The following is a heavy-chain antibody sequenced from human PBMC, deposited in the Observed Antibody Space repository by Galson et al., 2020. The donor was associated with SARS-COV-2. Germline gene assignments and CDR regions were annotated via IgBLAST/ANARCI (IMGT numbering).Heavy chain of an antibody. CDR3: ARDASWAMFVMDV. CDR2: ISSNSDYI. V-gene: IGHV3-21*01. J-gene: IGHJ6*02. D-gene: IGHD3-10*02. Sequence: GESLKISCAVSGFTFSSYTMNWVRQAPGKGLEWVSAISSNSDYIYYADSVKGRFTISRDNGKNSLYLQMNSLRAEDTAVYYCARDASWAMFVMDVWGQGTTVTVSS. CDR1: GFTFSSYT.